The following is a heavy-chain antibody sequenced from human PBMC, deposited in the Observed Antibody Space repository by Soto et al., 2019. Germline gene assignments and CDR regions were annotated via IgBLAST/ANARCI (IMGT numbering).Heavy chain of an antibody. V-gene: IGHV3-7*01. CDR2: IKQDGSEK. Sequence: GGSLRLSCAASGFTFSSYWMSWVRQAPGKGLEWVANIKQDGSEKYYVDSVKGRFTISRDNAKNSLYLQMNSLRAEDTAAYYCATFPPSDAFDIWGQGTMVTVSS. CDR3: ATFPPSDAFDI. J-gene: IGHJ3*02. CDR1: GFTFSSYW.